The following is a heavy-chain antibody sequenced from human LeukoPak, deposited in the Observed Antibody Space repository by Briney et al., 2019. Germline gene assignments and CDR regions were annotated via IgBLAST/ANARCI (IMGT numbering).Heavy chain of an antibody. CDR2: FDPEDDET. CDR1: GYTLIELS. D-gene: IGHD3-10*01. J-gene: IGHJ4*02. V-gene: IGHV1-24*01. Sequence: ASVKVSCKVSGYTLIELSMHWVRQAPGKGLEWMGGFDPEDDETIYAQKFQGRVTMTEDTSTDTAYMELSSLRSEDTAVYYCATVPGYYFGSGSYYRPSFNSWGQGTLVTVSS. CDR3: ATVPGYYFGSGSYYRPSFNS.